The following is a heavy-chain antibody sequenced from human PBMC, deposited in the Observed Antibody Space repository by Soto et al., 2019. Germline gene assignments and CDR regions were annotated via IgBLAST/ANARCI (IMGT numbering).Heavy chain of an antibody. CDR1: GGSISSSSYY. CDR2: IYYSGST. J-gene: IGHJ3*02. Sequence: SETLSLTCTVSGGSISSSSYYWGWIRQPPGKGLEWIGSIYYSGSTYYNPSLKSRVTISVDTSKNQFSLKLSSVTAADTAEYYCARHDGPAASGAFDIWGQGTMVTVSS. D-gene: IGHD3-10*01. CDR3: ARHDGPAASGAFDI. V-gene: IGHV4-39*01.